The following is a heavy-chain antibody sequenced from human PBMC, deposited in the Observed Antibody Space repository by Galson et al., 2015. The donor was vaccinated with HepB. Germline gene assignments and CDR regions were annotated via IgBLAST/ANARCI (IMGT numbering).Heavy chain of an antibody. CDR2: ISSSSSTI. CDR3: ARDRGELRSFDI. Sequence: SLRLSCAASGFTFSSYSMNWVRQAPGKGLEWVSYISSSSSTIYYADSVKGRFTISRDNAKNSLYLQMNSLRAEDTAVYYCARDRGELRSFDICGQGTIVTVSS. J-gene: IGHJ3*02. D-gene: IGHD1-26*01. V-gene: IGHV3-48*01. CDR1: GFTFSSYS.